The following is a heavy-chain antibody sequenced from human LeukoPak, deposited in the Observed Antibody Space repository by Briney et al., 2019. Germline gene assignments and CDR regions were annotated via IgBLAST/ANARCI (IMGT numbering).Heavy chain of an antibody. CDR1: GFTFSSYG. D-gene: IGHD6-19*01. Sequence: GGSLRLSCAASGFTFSSYGMHWVRQAPGKGLEWVAFIRHDGSNKYYADSVKGRFTISRDNAKNSLYLQMNSLRAEDTALYYCASIAVGSYYYYYMDVWGKGTTVTVSS. J-gene: IGHJ6*03. CDR2: IRHDGSNK. CDR3: ASIAVGSYYYYYMDV. V-gene: IGHV3-30*02.